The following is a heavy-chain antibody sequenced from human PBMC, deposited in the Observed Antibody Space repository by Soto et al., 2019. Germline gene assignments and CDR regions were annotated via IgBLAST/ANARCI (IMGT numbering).Heavy chain of an antibody. CDR3: AKWLRGGSYYCDF. V-gene: IGHV3-23*01. CDR2: VDSSQHT. D-gene: IGHD2-15*01. J-gene: IGHJ4*02. Sequence: GSLRLSCAASGXTFSSYAMSWVRQAPGKGLEWVSLVDSSQHTFYAESVKGRFTVSRDNSKKMVYLQMNSLTADDTALYYCAKWLRGGSYYCDFWGQGTMGTVSS. CDR1: GXTFSSYA.